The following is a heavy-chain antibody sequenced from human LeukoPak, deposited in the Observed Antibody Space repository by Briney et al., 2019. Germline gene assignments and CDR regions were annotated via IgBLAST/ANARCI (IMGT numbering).Heavy chain of an antibody. CDR3: ARISRAESTVTTWDFDY. Sequence: SETLSLTCTVSGGSIRGYYWSWIRQPPGKGLEWIGSIYYSGSTYYNPSLKSRVTISVDTSKNQFSLKLSSVTAADTAVYYCARISRAESTVTTWDFDYWGQGTLVTVSS. V-gene: IGHV4-39*07. CDR1: GGSIRGYY. D-gene: IGHD4-11*01. CDR2: IYYSGST. J-gene: IGHJ4*02.